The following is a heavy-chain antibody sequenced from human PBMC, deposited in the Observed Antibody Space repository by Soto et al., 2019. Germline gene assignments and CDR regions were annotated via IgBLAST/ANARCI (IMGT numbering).Heavy chain of an antibody. CDR1: GFVFSSYG. D-gene: IGHD6-13*01. V-gene: IGHV3-30*02. J-gene: IGHJ4*02. CDR2: ISNDGSSQ. CDR3: AKDRWRLKGHFDY. Sequence: GGSLRLSCSASGFVFSSYGMHWVRQTPGKGLEWVTFISNDGSSQHHGDSVKGRITVSRDNSKNTVYLEMSNVRAEDTAIYYCAKDRWRLKGHFDYWGQGTLVTVSS.